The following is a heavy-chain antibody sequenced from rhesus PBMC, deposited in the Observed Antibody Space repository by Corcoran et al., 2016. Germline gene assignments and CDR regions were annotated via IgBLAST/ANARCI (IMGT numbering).Heavy chain of an antibody. Sequence: QVQLQESGPGLVKPSETLSLTCAVSGGSISSSNWWSWIRQPPGKGLEWIGYISGSSGSTYYNPSLKSRVTISTDASKNQFSLKLSSVTAADTAVYYCARLERLVRDYWGQGVLVTVSS. D-gene: IGHD6-31*01. V-gene: IGHV4-65*01. CDR1: GGSISSSNW. J-gene: IGHJ4*01. CDR3: ARLERLVRDY. CDR2: ISGSSGST.